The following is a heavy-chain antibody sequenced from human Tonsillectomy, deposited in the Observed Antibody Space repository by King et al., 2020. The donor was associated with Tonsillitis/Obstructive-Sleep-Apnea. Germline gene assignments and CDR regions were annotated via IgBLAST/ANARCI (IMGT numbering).Heavy chain of an antibody. Sequence: ESGGGLVQPGGSLRLSCAASGFTVSNNYMSWVRPAPGKGLEWVSVIYSGGSTYYADSVKGRFTVSRHNSKNTLYLQMNSLRAEDTAVYYCARGVFTSSAPYNYWGQGTLVTVSS. J-gene: IGHJ4*02. CDR3: ARGVFTSSAPYNY. V-gene: IGHV3-53*04. CDR1: GFTVSNNY. D-gene: IGHD3-22*01. CDR2: IYSGGST.